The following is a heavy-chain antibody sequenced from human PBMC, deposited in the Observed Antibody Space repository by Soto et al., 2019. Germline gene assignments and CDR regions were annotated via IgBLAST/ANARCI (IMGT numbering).Heavy chain of an antibody. CDR3: ARDSRYYYYYGMDV. CDR1: GYSISSGYY. Sequence: KTSETLSLTCAVSGYSISSGYYWGWIRQPPGKGLEWIGSIYHSGSTYYNPSLKSRVTISVDTSKNQFSLKLSSVTAADTAVYYCARDSRYYYYYGMDVWGQGTTVTVSS. J-gene: IGHJ6*02. V-gene: IGHV4-38-2*02. CDR2: IYHSGST.